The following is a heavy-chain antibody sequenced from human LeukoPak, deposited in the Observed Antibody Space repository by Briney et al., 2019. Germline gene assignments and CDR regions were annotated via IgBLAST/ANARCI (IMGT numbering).Heavy chain of an antibody. CDR2: IKQDGSAK. CDR3: ANYASGSGTFDI. D-gene: IGHD3-10*01. V-gene: IGHV3-7*01. J-gene: IGHJ3*02. CDR1: GFTFSNYW. Sequence: GGSLRLSCAASGFTFSNYWMNWVRQAPGKGLECVANIKQDGSAKYYVDSVKGRFTISRDNAKNSLYLQMNSLRAEDTAVYYCANYASGSGTFDIWGQGTMVTVSS.